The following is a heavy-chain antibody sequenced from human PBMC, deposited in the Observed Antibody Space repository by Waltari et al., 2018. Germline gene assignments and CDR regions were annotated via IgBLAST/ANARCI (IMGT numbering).Heavy chain of an antibody. CDR1: GYSISSGYY. CDR3: ARGNPSNDAFDI. D-gene: IGHD2-2*01. J-gene: IGHJ3*02. V-gene: IGHV4-38-2*02. Sequence: QVQLQESGPGLVKPSETLSLTCTVSGYSISSGYYWGWIRQPPGKGLEWIGSIYHSGSTYYNPSLKSRVTISVDTSKNQFSLKLSSVTAADTAVYYCARGNPSNDAFDIWGQGTMVTVSS. CDR2: IYHSGST.